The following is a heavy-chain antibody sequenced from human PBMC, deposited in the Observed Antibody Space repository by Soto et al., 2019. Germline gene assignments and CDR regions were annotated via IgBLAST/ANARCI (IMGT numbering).Heavy chain of an antibody. V-gene: IGHV3-23*01. D-gene: IGHD5-12*01. CDR3: AKSPRASGLKYGMDV. Sequence: GGSLRLSCAASGFTFSSYAMSWVRQAPGKGLEWVSVISGSGGSTYYADSVKGRFTMSRDNSKNTLYLQMNSLRAEDTAVYYWAKSPRASGLKYGMDVWGQGTTVTVSS. CDR1: GFTFSSYA. J-gene: IGHJ6*02. CDR2: ISGSGGST.